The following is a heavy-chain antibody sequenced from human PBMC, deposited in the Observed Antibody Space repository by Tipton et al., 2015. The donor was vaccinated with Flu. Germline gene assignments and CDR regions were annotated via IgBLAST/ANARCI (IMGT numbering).Heavy chain of an antibody. CDR1: GGTFSSYA. D-gene: IGHD2-8*01. Sequence: QLVQSGPEVKKPGSSVRVSCKASGGTFSSYAISWVRQAPGQGLEWMGRIIPIFGTANLAQKFQGRVTITADESTSTVYMEVYSLTSEDTAVYYCARDRSPMYAIGRYSEDYYYGLDVWGQGTAVTVSS. J-gene: IGHJ6*02. V-gene: IGHV1-69*15. CDR3: ARDRSPMYAIGRYSEDYYYGLDV. CDR2: IIPIFGTA.